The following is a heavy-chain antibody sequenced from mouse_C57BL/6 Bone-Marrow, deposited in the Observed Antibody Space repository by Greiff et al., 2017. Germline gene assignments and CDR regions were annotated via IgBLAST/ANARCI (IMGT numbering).Heavy chain of an antibody. Sequence: QVQLQQPGAELVMPGASVKLSCKASGYTFTSYWMHLVKQRPGQGLEWIGEIDPSDSYTNYNQKFKGKSTLTVDKSSSTAYMQLSSLTSEDSAVYYCARDFDYGRSYEWFAYWGQGTLVTVSA. CDR1: GYTFTSYW. D-gene: IGHD1-1*01. CDR2: IDPSDSYT. J-gene: IGHJ3*01. V-gene: IGHV1-69*01. CDR3: ARDFDYGRSYEWFAY.